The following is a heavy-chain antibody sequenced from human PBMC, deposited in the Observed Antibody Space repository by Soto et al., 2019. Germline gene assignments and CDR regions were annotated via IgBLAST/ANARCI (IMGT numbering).Heavy chain of an antibody. J-gene: IGHJ4*02. CDR1: GGSISSYY. V-gene: IGHV4-59*01. Sequence: SETLSLTCTVSGGSISSYYWSWIRQPPGKGLEWIGYIYYSGSTNYNPSLQSRVTISVDTSKNQFSLKLSSVTAADTAVYYCARSYYGSGSYFPGYWGQGTLVTVSS. CDR3: ARSYYGSGSYFPGY. CDR2: IYYSGST. D-gene: IGHD3-10*01.